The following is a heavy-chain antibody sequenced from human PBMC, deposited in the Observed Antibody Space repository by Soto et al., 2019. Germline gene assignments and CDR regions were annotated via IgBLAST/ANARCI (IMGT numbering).Heavy chain of an antibody. V-gene: IGHV4-34*01. CDR2: LSHSGSGT. D-gene: IGHD2-15*01. CDR3: ARGHLPGGNTFYYDY. Sequence: QVQLQQWGAGLLKPSETLTLTCTVYGGSFSGNYWSWIRQPPGMGLEWIGELSHSGSGTNYNPSLESRVTISVDTSKNQISLKLSSVTAADTAMYYCARGHLPGGNTFYYDYWGQGTRVSVSS. J-gene: IGHJ4*02. CDR1: GGSFSGNY.